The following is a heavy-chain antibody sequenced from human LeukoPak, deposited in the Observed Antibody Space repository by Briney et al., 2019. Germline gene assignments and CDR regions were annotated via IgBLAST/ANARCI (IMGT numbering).Heavy chain of an antibody. CDR1: GGSFSGYY. CDR3: ARGMLRGRKAGYCSGGSCYSFADY. J-gene: IGHJ4*02. V-gene: IGHV4-34*01. CDR2: INHSGSI. D-gene: IGHD2-15*01. Sequence: TSETLSLTCAVYGGSFSGYYWSWIRQPPGKGLEWIGEINHSGSINYNPSLKSRVTISVDTSKNQFSLKLSSVTAADTAVYYCARGMLRGRKAGYCSGGSCYSFADYWGQGTLVTVSS.